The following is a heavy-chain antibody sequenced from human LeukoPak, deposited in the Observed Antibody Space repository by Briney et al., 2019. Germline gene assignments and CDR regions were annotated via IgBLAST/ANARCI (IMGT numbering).Heavy chain of an antibody. D-gene: IGHD3-10*01. Sequence: GGSLRLSCTGSGFSVSNFWIAWVRQAPGKGLEWVANINEDETGKYYVDSVKGRFTISRDNSKNTLYLQMNSLRAEDTAVYYCARDQREFSYSKSYFDSWGQGTLVTVSS. J-gene: IGHJ4*02. CDR2: INEDETGK. V-gene: IGHV3-7*01. CDR3: ARDQREFSYSKSYFDS. CDR1: GFSVSNFW.